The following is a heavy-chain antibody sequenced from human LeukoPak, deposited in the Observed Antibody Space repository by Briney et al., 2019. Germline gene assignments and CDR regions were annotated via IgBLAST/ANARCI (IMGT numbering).Heavy chain of an antibody. V-gene: IGHV4-4*07. Sequence: ETLSLTCTVSSGSISGYYWSWLRQAAGRGLEWIGRIYTTESTNYNPSLKSRVTMSVDPSKNHLSLMLSSVPAADTAVYYCARHYYYYMDVWGKGTTVTVSS. CDR3: ARHYYYYMDV. J-gene: IGHJ6*03. CDR2: IYTTEST. CDR1: SGSISGYY.